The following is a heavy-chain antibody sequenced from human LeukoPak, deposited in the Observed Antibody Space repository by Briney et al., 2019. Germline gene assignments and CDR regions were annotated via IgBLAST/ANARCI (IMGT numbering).Heavy chain of an antibody. Sequence: ASVKVSCKASGYTFTGYYMHWVRQAPGQGLEWMGWINPNSGGTNYAQKFQGRVTMTRDTSISTAYMELSRLRSDDTAVYYCARGYYDSSGYYSSIDYWGQGTLVTVSS. CDR1: GYTFTGYY. D-gene: IGHD3-22*01. J-gene: IGHJ4*02. CDR3: ARGYYDSSGYYSSIDY. V-gene: IGHV1-2*02. CDR2: INPNSGGT.